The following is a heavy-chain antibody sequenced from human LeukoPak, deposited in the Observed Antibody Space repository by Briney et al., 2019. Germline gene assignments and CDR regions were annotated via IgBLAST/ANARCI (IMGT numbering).Heavy chain of an antibody. D-gene: IGHD1-26*01. J-gene: IGHJ4*02. V-gene: IGHV6-1*01. CDR3: ARDRGSLRYYFDY. CDR2: TYYRSKWYN. Sequence: SQTLSLTCAISGDSVSSNSVAWNWIRQSPSRGLEWLGSTYYRSKWYNDYALSVKGRITINPDTSKNQFSLQLYSVTPEDTAVYYCARDRGSLRYYFDYWGQGTLVTVSS. CDR1: GDSVSSNSVA.